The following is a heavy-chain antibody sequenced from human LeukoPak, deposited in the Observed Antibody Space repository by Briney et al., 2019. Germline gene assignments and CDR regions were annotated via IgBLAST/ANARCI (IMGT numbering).Heavy chain of an antibody. Sequence: SETLCLTCSVSGGSIGSYHWNWIRQPSGKGLEWIGIVFNNGGTKHTPSLKSRVAISVDTSKNQFALKLSSVTAADTAVYYCVASYGGYVLDYWGQGALVIVSS. CDR1: GGSIGSYH. V-gene: IGHV4-59*01. J-gene: IGHJ4*02. CDR3: VASYGGYVLDY. CDR2: VFNNGGT. D-gene: IGHD5-12*01.